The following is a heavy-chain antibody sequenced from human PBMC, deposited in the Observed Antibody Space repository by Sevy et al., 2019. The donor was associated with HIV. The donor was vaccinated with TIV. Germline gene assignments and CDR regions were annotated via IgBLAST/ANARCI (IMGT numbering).Heavy chain of an antibody. CDR2: IYYNGHI. CDR3: AGENAWGRGYS. D-gene: IGHD1-26*01. CDR1: GGSITSLY. V-gene: IGHV4-59*08. J-gene: IGHJ4*02. Sequence: SETPSLTCTVSGGSITSLYWNWIRQPPGKRLEWIANIYYNGHINYNPSLKSRVTLSLDTSKNQFSLRLSSVTAADTAMYYCAGENAWGRGYSWGQGTLVTVSS.